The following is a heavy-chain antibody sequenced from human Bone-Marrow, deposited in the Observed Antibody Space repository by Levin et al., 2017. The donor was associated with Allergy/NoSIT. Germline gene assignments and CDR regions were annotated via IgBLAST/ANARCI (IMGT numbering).Heavy chain of an antibody. J-gene: IGHJ6*02. CDR1: GFTFSSYW. V-gene: IGHV3-74*01. Sequence: PGGSLRLSCAASGFTFSSYWMHWVRQAPGKGLVWVSRINSDGSSTSYADSVKGRFTISRDNAKNTLYLQMNSLRAEDTAVYHCARVLGDYSYDYYGMDGWGQGTTVTVSS. CDR2: INSDGSST. CDR3: ARVLGDYSYDYYGMDG. D-gene: IGHD4-11*01.